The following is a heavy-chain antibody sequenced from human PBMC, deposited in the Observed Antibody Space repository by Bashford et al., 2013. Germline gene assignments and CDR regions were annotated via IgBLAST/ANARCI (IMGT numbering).Heavy chain of an antibody. CDR1: GYTFSSYG. CDR2: ISGYNGNT. CDR3: ARGFCTSTSCWRRYSGSYPGY. J-gene: IGHJ4*02. Sequence: ASVKVSCKASGYTFSSYGISWVRQAPGQGLEWMGWISGYNGNTDYAQKLQGRVTMTTDTSTSTAYMELRSLRSDDTAVYYCARGFCTSTSCWRRYSGSYPGYWGQGTLVTVSS. D-gene: IGHD2-2*01. V-gene: IGHV1-18*04.